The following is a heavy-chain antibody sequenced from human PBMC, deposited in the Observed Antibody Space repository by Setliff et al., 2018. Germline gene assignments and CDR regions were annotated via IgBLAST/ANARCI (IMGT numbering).Heavy chain of an antibody. D-gene: IGHD5-18*01. CDR2: RHDNGER. J-gene: IGHJ4*02. CDR1: PGSISRHY. V-gene: IGHV4-59*11. Sequence: SETLSLTCTVSPGSISRHYWSWFRRAPGKGLEWIGYRHDNGERDYNPSLGSRVTISVDTSKNQFSLMLTSVTAADTAIYYCAGRPQNTPMGPCDYWGQGTLVTVSS. CDR3: AGRPQNTPMGPCDY.